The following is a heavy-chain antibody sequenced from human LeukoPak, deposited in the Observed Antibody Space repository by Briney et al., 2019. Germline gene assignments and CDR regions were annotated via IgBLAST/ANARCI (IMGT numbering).Heavy chain of an antibody. J-gene: IGHJ5*02. CDR1: GYTFTSYD. D-gene: IGHD4-17*01. CDR2: MNPNSGNT. V-gene: IGHV1-8*01. Sequence: ASVKVSCKASGYTFTSYDINWVRQATGQGLEWMGWMNPNSGNTGYAQKFQGRVTMTRNTSISTAYMELSSLRSEDTAVYYCARVSPTAPRGYWFDPWGQGTLVTVSS. CDR3: ARVSPTAPRGYWFDP.